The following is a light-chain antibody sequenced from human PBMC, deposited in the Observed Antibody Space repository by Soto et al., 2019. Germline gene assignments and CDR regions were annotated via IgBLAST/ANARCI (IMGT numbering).Light chain of an antibody. Sequence: QAVVTQPPSLSGTPGQRVTISCSGSTSNIAGNTVHWYQHLPETAPKLLIYIDDQRPSGVPDRFSGSKSGTSASLAISGLQSEDEADYYCATWDDSLKAAVFGGGTQLTVL. V-gene: IGLV1-44*01. CDR2: IDD. J-gene: IGLJ7*01. CDR1: TSNIAGNT. CDR3: ATWDDSLKAAV.